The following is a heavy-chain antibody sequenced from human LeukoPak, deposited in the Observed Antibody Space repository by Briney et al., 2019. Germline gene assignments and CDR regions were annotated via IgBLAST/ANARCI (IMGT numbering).Heavy chain of an antibody. CDR3: AREGIYCSSTSCPYCSGGSCYSDDFDY. CDR1: GYTFTSYG. CDR2: MSAYNGNT. Sequence: ASVKVSCKASGYTFTSYGISWVRQAPGQGLEGMGWMSAYNGNTNYAQKPQGRVTMTTDTSTSTAYMELRSLRSDDTAVHYCAREGIYCSSTSCPYCSGGSCYSDDFDYWGQGTLVTVSS. V-gene: IGHV1-18*01. D-gene: IGHD2-15*01. J-gene: IGHJ4*02.